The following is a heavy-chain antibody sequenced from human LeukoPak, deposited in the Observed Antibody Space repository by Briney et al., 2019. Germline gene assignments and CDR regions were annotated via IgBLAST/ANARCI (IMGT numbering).Heavy chain of an antibody. CDR3: AKGNDYSNLNWFDP. D-gene: IGHD4-11*01. CDR1: GFTFDDYS. J-gene: IGHJ5*02. CDR2: ISWNSGSI. Sequence: GRSLRLSCAASGFTFDDYSMHWVRQAPGRGLEWVSGISWNSGSIGYVDSVKGRFTISRDNAKNSLYLQMNSLRAEDTALYYCAKGNDYSNLNWFDPWGQGTLVTVSS. V-gene: IGHV3-9*01.